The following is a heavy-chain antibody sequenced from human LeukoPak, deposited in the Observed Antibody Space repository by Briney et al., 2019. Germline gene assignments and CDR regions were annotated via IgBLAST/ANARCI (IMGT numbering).Heavy chain of an antibody. CDR1: GYTFTGYY. Sequence: ASVKVSCKASGYTFTGYYMHWVRQAPGQGLEWMGRINPNSGGTNYAQKFQGRVTMTRDTSISIAYMELSRLRSDDTAVYYCAREYSSSWYLAFDIWGQGTMATVSS. J-gene: IGHJ3*02. D-gene: IGHD6-13*01. CDR3: AREYSSSWYLAFDI. V-gene: IGHV1-2*06. CDR2: INPNSGGT.